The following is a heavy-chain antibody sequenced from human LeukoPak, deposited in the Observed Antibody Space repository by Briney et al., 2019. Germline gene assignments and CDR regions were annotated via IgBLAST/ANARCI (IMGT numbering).Heavy chain of an antibody. CDR1: GFIFSDYY. J-gene: IGHJ3*02. Sequence: GGSLRLSCAASGFIFSDYYMSWIRQAPGKGLEWVSYISSSGSTIYYADSVKGRFTISRDNAKNSLYLQMNSLRAEDTAVYYCARDPWIAAAGSFSAFDIWGQGTMVTVSS. D-gene: IGHD6-13*01. V-gene: IGHV3-11*04. CDR3: ARDPWIAAAGSFSAFDI. CDR2: ISSSGSTI.